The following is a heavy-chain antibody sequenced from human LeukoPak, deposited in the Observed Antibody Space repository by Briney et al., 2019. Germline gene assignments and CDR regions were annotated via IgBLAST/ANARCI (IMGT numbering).Heavy chain of an antibody. Sequence: GGSLRLSCVASGFSFSNHGMHWVRQAPGKGLEWVSVIARDGGAKFYADSVKGRFTLSRDNSKNMFFLQMNFLTVEDTAIYYCAREATWGQWYFDHWGQGTPVTVPS. J-gene: IGHJ4*02. CDR2: IARDGGAK. V-gene: IGHV3-30*03. CDR1: GFSFSNHG. D-gene: IGHD6-19*01. CDR3: AREATWGQWYFDH.